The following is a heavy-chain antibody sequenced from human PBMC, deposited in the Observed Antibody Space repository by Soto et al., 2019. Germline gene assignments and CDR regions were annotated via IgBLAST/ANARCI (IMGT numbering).Heavy chain of an antibody. CDR1: GGTFSSYA. CDR2: IIPIFGTA. V-gene: IGHV1-69*12. Sequence: QVQLVQSGAEVKKPGSSVKVSCKASGGTFSSYAISWMRQAPGQGLEWMGGIIPIFGTANYAQKFQGRVTITADESTSTAYMELSSLRSEDTVVYYCAGNQQSHYYNGMDVWGLGTTITVSS. J-gene: IGHJ6*02. D-gene: IGHD2-2*01. CDR3: AGNQQSHYYNGMDV.